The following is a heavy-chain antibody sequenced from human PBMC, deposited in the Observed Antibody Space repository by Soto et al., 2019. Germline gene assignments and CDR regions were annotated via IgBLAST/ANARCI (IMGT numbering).Heavy chain of an antibody. CDR3: ARRRARRLLTNILDY. V-gene: IGHV4-34*01. CDR1: GGSFSGYY. Sequence: SETLSLTCAVYGGSFSGYYWSWIRQPPGKGLEWIGEINHSGSTNYNPSLKSRVTISVDTSKNQFSLKLSSVTAADTAVYYCARRRARRLLTNILDYWGQGTLVTVSS. D-gene: IGHD2-15*01. CDR2: INHSGST. J-gene: IGHJ4*02.